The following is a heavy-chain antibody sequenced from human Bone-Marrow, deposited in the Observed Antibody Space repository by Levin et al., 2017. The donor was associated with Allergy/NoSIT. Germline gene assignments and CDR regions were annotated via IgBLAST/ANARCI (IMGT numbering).Heavy chain of an antibody. CDR2: IDWDEDK. J-gene: IGHJ6*02. V-gene: IGHV2-70*11. Sequence: ESGPTLVKPTQTLTLTCTFSGFSLKTSGTCINWIRQPPGKAPEWLARIDWDEDKYYRASLKTRLTISKDPSTNRVVLTMTDMDPADTGTYYCARMINDFGSGSPLMDVWGQGTTVTVSS. D-gene: IGHD3-10*01. CDR1: GFSLKTSGTC. CDR3: ARMINDFGSGSPLMDV.